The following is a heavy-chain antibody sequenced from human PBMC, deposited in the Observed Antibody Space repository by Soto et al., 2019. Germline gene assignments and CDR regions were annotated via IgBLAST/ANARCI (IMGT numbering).Heavy chain of an antibody. V-gene: IGHV4-4*02. Sequence: SETLSLTCAVSGAPITSNNWWAWLRRSPGKGLEWIGEIHHSETTNYNPSLNSRVSISVDKSKNRFSLQLNSVTPEDTAVYYCARAYCSGGSCWAWSNWFDPWGQGTLVTVSS. CDR2: IHHSETT. CDR3: ARAYCSGGSCWAWSNWFDP. D-gene: IGHD2-15*01. J-gene: IGHJ5*02. CDR1: GAPITSNNW.